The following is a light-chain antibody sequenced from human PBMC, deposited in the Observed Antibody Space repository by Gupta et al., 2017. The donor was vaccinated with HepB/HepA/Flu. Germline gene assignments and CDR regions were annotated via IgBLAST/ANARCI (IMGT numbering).Light chain of an antibody. J-gene: IGKJ5*01. Sequence: DIVMTQSPDSLAVSLGERATINCKSSQSLLYSSNNKNRLAWYQQKAGQPPKLLLYWASTRVSGVPDRFGGSGSGTDFTLTISSLQAEDVAVYYCQHYDSTPITFGQGTRLEIK. CDR1: QSLLYSSNNKNR. V-gene: IGKV4-1*01. CDR3: QHYDSTPIT. CDR2: WAS.